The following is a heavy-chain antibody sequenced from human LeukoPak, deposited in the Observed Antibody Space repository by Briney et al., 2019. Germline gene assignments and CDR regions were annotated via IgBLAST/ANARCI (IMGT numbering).Heavy chain of an antibody. CDR1: GFTFSDYY. CDR2: IYSGGST. V-gene: IGHV3-53*01. Sequence: GGSLRLSCAASGFTFSDYYMSWVRQAPGKGLEWVSVIYSGGSTYYADSVKGRFTISRDNSKNTLYLQMNSLRAEDTAVYYCARAHSGSYIYFDYWGQGTLVTVSS. CDR3: ARAHSGSYIYFDY. D-gene: IGHD1-26*01. J-gene: IGHJ4*02.